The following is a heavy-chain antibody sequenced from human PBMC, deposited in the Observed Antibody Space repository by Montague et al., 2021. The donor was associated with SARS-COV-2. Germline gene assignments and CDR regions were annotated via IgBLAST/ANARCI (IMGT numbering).Heavy chain of an antibody. CDR2: IDTHGSNT. D-gene: IGHD1-14*01. Sequence: SLRLSCAASGFTFSSYWMHWVRQAPGKGLEWVSRIDTHGSNTNYADSLKGRFTISRDNAKNTLYLQMNSLRAEDTAVYYCARKENHGFDNWGQGIMVTVSS. CDR1: GFTFSSYW. J-gene: IGHJ3*02. CDR3: ARKENHGFDN. V-gene: IGHV3-74*01.